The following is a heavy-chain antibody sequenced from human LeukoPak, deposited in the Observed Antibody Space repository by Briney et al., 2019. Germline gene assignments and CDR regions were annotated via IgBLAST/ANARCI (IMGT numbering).Heavy chain of an antibody. V-gene: IGHV1-69-2*01. CDR1: GYTFTDYY. Sequence: ASVKVSCKXSGYTFTDYYMHWVQQAPGKGLEWMGLVDPEDGETIYAEKFQGRVTITADTSTDTAYMELSSLRSEDTAVYYCATGFGYYFDYWGQGTLVTVSS. CDR3: ATGFGYYFDY. CDR2: VDPEDGET. J-gene: IGHJ4*02. D-gene: IGHD3-10*01.